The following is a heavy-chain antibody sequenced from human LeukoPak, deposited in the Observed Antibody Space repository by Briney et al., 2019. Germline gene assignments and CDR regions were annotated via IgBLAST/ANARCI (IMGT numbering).Heavy chain of an antibody. CDR2: IYYSGST. J-gene: IGHJ6*03. Sequence: PSETLSLTCAVYGGSFSSYYWGWIRQPPGKGLEWIGSIYYSGSTYYNPSLKSRVTISVDTSKNQFSLKLSSVTAADTAVYYCAREGQDYDFWSDTYYYYYYMDVWGKGTTVTVSS. D-gene: IGHD3-3*01. V-gene: IGHV4-39*07. CDR1: GGSFSSYY. CDR3: AREGQDYDFWSDTYYYYYYMDV.